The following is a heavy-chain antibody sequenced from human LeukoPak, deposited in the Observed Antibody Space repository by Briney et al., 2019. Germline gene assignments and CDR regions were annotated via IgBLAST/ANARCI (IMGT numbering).Heavy chain of an antibody. D-gene: IGHD5-24*01. CDR2: MKHDGIEK. J-gene: IGHJ4*02. CDR3: ARGHGYNFFDC. Sequence: GGSLRLSCAASGFTFGSYWMTWVRQAPGKGLEWVANMKHDGIEKYYVDSVKGRFTISRDNAKNSLYLQMNSLRAEDTAMYYCARGHGYNFFDCWGQGVLVTVSS. V-gene: IGHV3-7*02. CDR1: GFTFGSYW.